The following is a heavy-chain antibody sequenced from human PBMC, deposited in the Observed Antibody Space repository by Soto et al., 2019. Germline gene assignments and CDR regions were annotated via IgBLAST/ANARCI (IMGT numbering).Heavy chain of an antibody. CDR1: GFTFRSYG. CDR3: AKTSGGEQPYYGMDV. CDR2: ISGRGGST. Sequence: GGSLRLSCAASGFTFRSYGMSWVRQAPGKGLEWVSDISGRGGSTYYADSVKGRFTISRDNSKNTLYLQMNSLRAEDTAVYYCAKTSGGEQPYYGMDVWGQGTTVTVSS. J-gene: IGHJ6*02. V-gene: IGHV3-23*01. D-gene: IGHD6-13*01.